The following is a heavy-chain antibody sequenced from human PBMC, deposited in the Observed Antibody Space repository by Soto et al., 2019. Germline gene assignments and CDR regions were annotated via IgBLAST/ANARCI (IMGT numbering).Heavy chain of an antibody. Sequence: QVQLVQSGAEVKKPGASVKVSCKVSGYTLTELSMHWVRQAPGKGLEWMGGFDPEDGETIYAQKFQGRVTMTEDTSTDTAYMELSSLRSEDTAVYYCATVSYCGGACSADYYFDYWGQGTLLTVSS. J-gene: IGHJ4*02. D-gene: IGHD2-21*02. CDR3: ATVSYCGGACSADYYFDY. V-gene: IGHV1-24*01. CDR1: GYTLTELS. CDR2: FDPEDGET.